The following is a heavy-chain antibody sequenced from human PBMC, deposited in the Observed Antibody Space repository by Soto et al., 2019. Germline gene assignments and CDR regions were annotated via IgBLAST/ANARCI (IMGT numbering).Heavy chain of an antibody. Sequence: QITLKESGPPLVKPTQTLTLTCTFSGFSLSTSGVGVGWIRQPPGKAPEWLAIIYWDDDKRYSPFLKSGLTITKDNSKNQVVLTMTNVDPVDTATYYCANRILGRPFDYWGQGTLVTVSS. D-gene: IGHD2-15*01. CDR3: ANRILGRPFDY. V-gene: IGHV2-5*02. J-gene: IGHJ4*02. CDR2: IYWDDDK. CDR1: GFSLSTSGVG.